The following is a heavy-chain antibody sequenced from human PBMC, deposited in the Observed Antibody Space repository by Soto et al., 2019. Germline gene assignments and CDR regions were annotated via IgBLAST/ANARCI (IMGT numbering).Heavy chain of an antibody. CDR1: GGSFSGYY. V-gene: IGHV4-34*01. J-gene: IGHJ5*02. CDR2: INHSGST. Sequence: SETLSLTCAVYGGSFSGYYWSWIRQPPGKGLEWIGEINHSGSTNYNPSLKSRVTISVDTSKNQFSLKLSSVTAADTAVYYCARCPVVVVAATVWFDPWGQGTLVTVSS. CDR3: ARCPVVVVAATVWFDP. D-gene: IGHD2-15*01.